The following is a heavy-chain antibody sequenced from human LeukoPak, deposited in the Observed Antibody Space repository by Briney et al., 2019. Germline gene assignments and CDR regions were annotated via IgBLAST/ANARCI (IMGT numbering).Heavy chain of an antibody. D-gene: IGHD6-13*01. Sequence: GGSLRLSCAASGFTFSGYAMSWVRQAPGKGLEWVSPISGSGGSTYYADSVKGRFTISRDNSKNTLYLQMNSLRAEDTAVYYCAKGLSGGAAAGTGYWGQGTLVTVSS. CDR1: GFTFSGYA. CDR3: AKGLSGGAAAGTGY. V-gene: IGHV3-23*01. CDR2: ISGSGGST. J-gene: IGHJ4*02.